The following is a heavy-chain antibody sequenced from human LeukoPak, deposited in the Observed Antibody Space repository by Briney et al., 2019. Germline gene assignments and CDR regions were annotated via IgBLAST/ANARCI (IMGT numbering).Heavy chain of an antibody. D-gene: IGHD1-26*01. Sequence: PGGSLRLSCAASGFTFSSYAMSWVRQAPGKGLEWVSAISGSGGSTYYADSVKGRFTITRDNSKNTLYLQMNSLRAEDTAVYYCAKKWELLGYFDYWGQGTLVTVSS. CDR3: AKKWELLGYFDY. CDR1: GFTFSSYA. CDR2: ISGSGGST. V-gene: IGHV3-23*01. J-gene: IGHJ4*02.